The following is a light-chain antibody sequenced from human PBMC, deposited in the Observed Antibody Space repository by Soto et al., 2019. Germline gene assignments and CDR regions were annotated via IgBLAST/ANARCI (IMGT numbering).Light chain of an antibody. CDR2: DAS. CDR3: QQFDNLPLT. Sequence: DIQMTQSLSSLSASVGDRVTITCQANQDINNSLNWYQQRPGEAPKLLIYDASILEAGVPSRFSGSGFGTTFPLTISSLQPEDFATYYCQQFDNLPLTFGGGTKVELK. J-gene: IGKJ4*01. CDR1: QDINNS. V-gene: IGKV1-33*01.